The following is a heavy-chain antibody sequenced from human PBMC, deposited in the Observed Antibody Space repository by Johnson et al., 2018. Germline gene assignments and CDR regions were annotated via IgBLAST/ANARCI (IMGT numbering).Heavy chain of an antibody. CDR1: GFTFSSYG. Sequence: VQLVETGGGVVQPGRSLRLSCAASGFTFSSYGMHWVRQAPGKGLEWVAVISYDGSNKYYADSVKGRFTISRDNSKNTLYLQMNSLRAEETAGDYCAREYVGQNYYGMDVWGKGTTVTVSA. D-gene: IGHD1-26*01. V-gene: IGHV3-30*03. J-gene: IGHJ6*04. CDR3: AREYVGQNYYGMDV. CDR2: ISYDGSNK.